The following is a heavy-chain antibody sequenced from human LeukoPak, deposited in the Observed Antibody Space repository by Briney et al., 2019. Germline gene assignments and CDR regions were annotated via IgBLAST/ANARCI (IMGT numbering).Heavy chain of an antibody. CDR2: IYHSGST. J-gene: IGHJ4*02. Sequence: SETLSLTCAVSGGSISSSNWWSWVRQPPGKGLEWIGEIYHSGSTNYNPSLKSRVTISVDKSKNQFSLKLSSVTAADTAVYYCARGFYDYVWGSYRQSEPGFDYWGQGTLVTVSS. CDR3: ARGFYDYVWGSYRQSEPGFDY. D-gene: IGHD3-16*02. V-gene: IGHV4-4*02. CDR1: GGSISSSNW.